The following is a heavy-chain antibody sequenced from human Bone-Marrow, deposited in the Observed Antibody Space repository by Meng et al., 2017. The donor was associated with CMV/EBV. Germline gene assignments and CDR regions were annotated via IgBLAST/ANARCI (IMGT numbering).Heavy chain of an antibody. V-gene: IGHV3-33*01. CDR2: IWYDGSNK. J-gene: IGHJ6*02. Sequence: GESLKISCAASGFTFSSYGMHWVRQAPGKGLEWVAVIWYDGSNKYYADSVKGRFTISRDNSKNTLYLQMNSLRAEDTAVYYCARGPRRTAARPDSNPNPMDVWGQGTTVTVSS. CDR1: GFTFSSYG. D-gene: IGHD6-6*01. CDR3: ARGPRRTAARPDSNPNPMDV.